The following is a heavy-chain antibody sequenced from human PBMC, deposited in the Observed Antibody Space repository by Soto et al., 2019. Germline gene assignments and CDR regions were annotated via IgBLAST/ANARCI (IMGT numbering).Heavy chain of an antibody. J-gene: IGHJ4*02. CDR3: ATDPRANWIVGATEHDY. CDR2: FDPEDGET. V-gene: IGHV1-24*01. CDR1: GYTLTELS. D-gene: IGHD1-26*01. Sequence: ASVKVSCKVSGYTLTELSMHWVRQAPGKGLEWMGGFDPEDGETIYAQKFQGRVTLTEDTSTDTAYMELSSLRSEDTAVYYCATDPRANWIVGATEHDYWGQGTLVTVSS.